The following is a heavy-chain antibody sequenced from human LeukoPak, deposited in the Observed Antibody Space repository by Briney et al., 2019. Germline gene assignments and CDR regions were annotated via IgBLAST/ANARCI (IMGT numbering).Heavy chain of an antibody. V-gene: IGHV3-23*01. CDR2: ISGSGGST. J-gene: IGHJ4*02. CDR1: GFTFSNYA. D-gene: IGHD3-22*01. Sequence: GGSLRLSCAASGFTFSNYAVTWVRQAPGKGLEWVSAISGSGGSTYYADSVKGRFTISRDNSKNTLYLQMSSLRAEDTAVYYCAKDRGRYYDSSGYYWGYYFDSWGQGILVTVSP. CDR3: AKDRGRYYDSSGYYWGYYFDS.